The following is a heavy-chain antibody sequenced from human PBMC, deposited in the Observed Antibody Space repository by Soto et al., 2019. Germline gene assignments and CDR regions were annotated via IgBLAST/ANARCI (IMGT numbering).Heavy chain of an antibody. CDR2: ITSDGSST. V-gene: IGHV3-74*01. CDR3: ARETIQEYAFWSGSFKREYYYYMDV. CDR1: GFTFSSYW. J-gene: IGHJ6*03. D-gene: IGHD3-3*01. Sequence: DVQLVESGGGLVQPGGSLRLSCAASGFTFSSYWMYWVRQSPGKGLVWVSRITSDGSSTSYGDSVKGRFTVSRDNAKDTLYLQMSSLRAEDTAVYYCARETIQEYAFWSGSFKREYYYYMDVWGEGTTVTVSS.